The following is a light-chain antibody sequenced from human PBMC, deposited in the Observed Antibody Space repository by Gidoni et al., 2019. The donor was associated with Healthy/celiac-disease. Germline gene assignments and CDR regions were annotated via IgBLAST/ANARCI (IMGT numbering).Light chain of an antibody. V-gene: IGLV2-14*01. Sequence: QSALTQPASVSGPPRQSITISCTGSSSDVGGYNYVSWYQQHPGKAPKLMIYDVSNRPSGVSNRFSGSKSGNTASLTISGLQAEDEADYYCSSYTSSSPYVFGTGTKVTVL. J-gene: IGLJ1*01. CDR3: SSYTSSSPYV. CDR2: DVS. CDR1: SSDVGGYNY.